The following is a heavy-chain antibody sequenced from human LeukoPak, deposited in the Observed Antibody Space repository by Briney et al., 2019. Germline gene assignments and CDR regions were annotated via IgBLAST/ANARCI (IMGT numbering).Heavy chain of an antibody. Sequence: SETLSLTCTVSGYSISSAYYWGWIRQPPGKELEWIANIYHSGATYYNPSLKSRVTISVDTSKNQFSLQLTSVTAADTAVYYCARHVTSGVYYFDYWGQGALVTVSS. CDR3: ARHVTSGVYYFDY. D-gene: IGHD3-16*01. CDR1: GYSISSAYY. J-gene: IGHJ4*02. V-gene: IGHV4-38-2*02. CDR2: IYHSGAT.